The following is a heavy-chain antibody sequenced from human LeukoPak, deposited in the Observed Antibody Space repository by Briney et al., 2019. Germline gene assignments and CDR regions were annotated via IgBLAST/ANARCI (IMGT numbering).Heavy chain of an antibody. V-gene: IGHV4-59*01. D-gene: IGHD3-3*01. J-gene: IGHJ6*03. Sequence: SETLSLTCTVSGGSISSYYWSWIRQPPGKGLEWIGYIYYSGSTNYNPSLKSRVTISVDTSKNQFSLKLSSVTAADTAVYYRARASKRDDNFWSGYRVYYYYMDVWGKGTTVTVSS. CDR2: IYYSGST. CDR3: ARASKRDDNFWSGYRVYYYYMDV. CDR1: GGSISSYY.